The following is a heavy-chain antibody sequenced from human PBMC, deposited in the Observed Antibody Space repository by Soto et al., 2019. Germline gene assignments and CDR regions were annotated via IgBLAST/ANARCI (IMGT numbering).Heavy chain of an antibody. Sequence: SETLSLTCAVYGGSFSGYYWSWIRQPPGKGLEWIGEINHSGSTNYNPSLKSRVTISVDTSKNQFSLKLSSVTAADTAVYYCARARAQAAGRWFDYWGQGTLVTVSS. D-gene: IGHD6-13*01. CDR3: ARARAQAAGRWFDY. CDR2: INHSGST. V-gene: IGHV4-34*01. J-gene: IGHJ4*02. CDR1: GGSFSGYY.